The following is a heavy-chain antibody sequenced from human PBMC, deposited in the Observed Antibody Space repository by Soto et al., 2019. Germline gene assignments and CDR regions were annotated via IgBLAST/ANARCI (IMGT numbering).Heavy chain of an antibody. V-gene: IGHV1-69*13. Sequence: GASVKVSCKASGGTFSRYAISWVRQAPGQGLGWVGGIIPIFGTANYAQKFQGGVTITADESTSTAYMELSSLRSEDTAVYYCARLGYCSSTSCTAIGGYYYYYGMDVWGQGTTVTVSS. CDR3: ARLGYCSSTSCTAIGGYYYYYGMDV. CDR2: IIPIFGTA. CDR1: GGTFSRYA. D-gene: IGHD2-2*01. J-gene: IGHJ6*02.